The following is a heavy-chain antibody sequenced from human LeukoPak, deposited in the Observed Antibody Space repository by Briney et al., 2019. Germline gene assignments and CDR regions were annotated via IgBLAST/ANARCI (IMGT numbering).Heavy chain of an antibody. CDR3: ARTYYYGSGSQWVYYMDV. Sequence: SETLSLTCTVSGDSINSGNYYWSWIRQPAGKGLEWIGRIYTSGSTNYSPSLKSRVTISVDTSKNQFSLKLSSVTAADTAVYYCARTYYYGSGSQWVYYMDVWGKGTTVTISS. CDR2: IYTSGST. J-gene: IGHJ6*03. CDR1: GDSINSGNYY. V-gene: IGHV4-61*02. D-gene: IGHD3-10*01.